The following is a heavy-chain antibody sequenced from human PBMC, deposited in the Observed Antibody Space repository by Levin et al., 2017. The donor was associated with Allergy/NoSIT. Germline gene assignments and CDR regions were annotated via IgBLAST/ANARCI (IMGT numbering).Heavy chain of an antibody. J-gene: IGHJ3*02. CDR3: ARDKAEDLWSNVGAFDI. CDR1: GFTVSGNY. V-gene: IGHV3-53*01. CDR2: IYSGGST. D-gene: IGHD3-10*01. Sequence: PGGSLRLSCAASGFTVSGNYINWVRQTPGKGLEWVSVIYSGGSTYYADSVKGRFTISRDNSKNTLYLQMNSLRAEDTAVYYCARDKAEDLWSNVGAFDIWGQGTMVTVSS.